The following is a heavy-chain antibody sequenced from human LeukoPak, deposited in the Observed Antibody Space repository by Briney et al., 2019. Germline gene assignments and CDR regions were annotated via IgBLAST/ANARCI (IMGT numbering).Heavy chain of an antibody. CDR2: IRSQAYGGTT. D-gene: IGHD1-26*01. CDR1: GFTLGDYY. CDR3: TRVGTSATYVF. Sequence: PGGSLRLSCTGSGFTLGDYYMTWFRQAPGKGLEWVGFIRSQAYGGTTDYAASVKDRFTISRDDSKSIVYLQMNGLKTEDTAVYYCTRVGTSATYVFWGQGVLVAVSS. V-gene: IGHV3-49*03. J-gene: IGHJ4*02.